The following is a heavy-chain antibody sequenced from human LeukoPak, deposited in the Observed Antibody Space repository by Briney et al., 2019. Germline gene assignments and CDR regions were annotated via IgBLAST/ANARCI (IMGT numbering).Heavy chain of an antibody. Sequence: TSETLSLTCTVSGGSISSYYWSWIRQPPGKGLEWIGYIYYSGSTNYNPSLKSRVTISVDTSKNQFSLKLSSVTAADTAVYYCARATNYYGSGSYYPHFDYWGQGTLVTVSS. CDR2: IYYSGST. CDR1: GGSISSYY. CDR3: ARATNYYGSGSYYPHFDY. V-gene: IGHV4-59*01. J-gene: IGHJ4*02. D-gene: IGHD3-10*01.